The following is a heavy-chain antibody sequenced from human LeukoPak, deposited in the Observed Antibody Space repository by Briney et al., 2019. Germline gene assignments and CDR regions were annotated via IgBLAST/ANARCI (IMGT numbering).Heavy chain of an antibody. CDR2: IYHSGST. CDR1: GGSISSSNW. D-gene: IGHD3-10*01. V-gene: IGHV4-4*02. J-gene: IGHJ4*02. Sequence: PSGTLSLTCAVSGGSISSSNWWSWVRQPPGKGLEWIGAIYHSGSTNYNPSLKSRVTISVDKSKNQFSLKLSSVTAADTAVYYCARTLWFGELLPAYYFDYWGQGTLVTVSS. CDR3: ARTLWFGELLPAYYFDY.